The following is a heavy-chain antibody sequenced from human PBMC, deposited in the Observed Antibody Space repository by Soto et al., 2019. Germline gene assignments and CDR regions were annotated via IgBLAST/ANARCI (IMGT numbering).Heavy chain of an antibody. Sequence: SETLSLTCSVYGGSFSGYYWSWIRQPPGKGLEWIGEINHSGSTNYNPSLKSRVTISVDTSKNQFSLKLSSVTAADTAVYYCATLAAATKTLDYWGQGTLVTVSS. V-gene: IGHV4-34*01. D-gene: IGHD6-13*01. CDR1: GGSFSGYY. J-gene: IGHJ4*02. CDR2: INHSGST. CDR3: ATLAAATKTLDY.